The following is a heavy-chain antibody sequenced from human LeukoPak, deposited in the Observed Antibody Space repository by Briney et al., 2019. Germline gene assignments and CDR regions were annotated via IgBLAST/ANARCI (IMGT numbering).Heavy chain of an antibody. CDR2: IYYSGST. CDR3: ASRRLQSPYSY. V-gene: IGHV4-61*01. D-gene: IGHD4-11*01. J-gene: IGHJ4*02. CDR1: GGSVSSGIYY. Sequence: MPSEPLSLTCTVSGGSVSSGIYYWSWIRQPPGKGLEWIGCIYYSGSTKYNPSLKSRVTISVDTSKNQFSLKLSSVTAAGTAVCYCASRRLQSPYSYWGQGTLVTVSS.